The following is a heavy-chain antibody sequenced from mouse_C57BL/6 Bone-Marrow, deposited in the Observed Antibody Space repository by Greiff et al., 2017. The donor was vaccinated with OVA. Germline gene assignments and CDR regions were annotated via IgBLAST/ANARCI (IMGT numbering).Heavy chain of an antibody. Sequence: EVQLKESGPVLVKPGPSVKISCKASGFTFTDYYMHWVKQSHGKSLEWIGLVYPYNGGTSYNQKFKGKATLTVDTSSSTAYMELNSLTSEDSAVDYCARRYYGSSHWYFDVWGTGTTVTVSS. CDR1: GFTFTDYY. V-gene: IGHV1-36*01. J-gene: IGHJ1*03. D-gene: IGHD1-1*01. CDR2: VYPYNGGT. CDR3: ARRYYGSSHWYFDV.